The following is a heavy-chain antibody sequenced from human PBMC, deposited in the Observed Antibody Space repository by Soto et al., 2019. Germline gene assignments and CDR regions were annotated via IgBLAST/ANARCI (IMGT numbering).Heavy chain of an antibody. J-gene: IGHJ1*01. CDR3: ARDLGCYVHLWDKSNY. D-gene: IGHD1-26*01. CDR1: GFRFSGFG. V-gene: IGHV3-30*04. Sequence: QVQLVESGGGVVQPGASLTLSCAASGFRFSGFGMHWVRQAPGKGLEWVAVISFDASEKFYVDSVKGRFSISRDDSHSKVFLQMNSLIREDTGVYYCARDLGCYVHLWDKSNYWGQGTLVNVS. CDR2: ISFDASEK.